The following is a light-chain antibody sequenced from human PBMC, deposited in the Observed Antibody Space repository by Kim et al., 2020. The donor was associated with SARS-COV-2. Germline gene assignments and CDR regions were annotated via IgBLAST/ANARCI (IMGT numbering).Light chain of an antibody. CDR3: QQYVYLPYT. CDR1: QEITKY. Sequence: DVQMTQSPSSLSASVGDSITLTCQASQEITKYLNWYQQRQGQAPELLIYDAYTLETGVPSRFSGGRSGADFSLTISSLQPEDVGTYYCQQYVYLPYTFGQGTKLEI. CDR2: DAY. V-gene: IGKV1-33*01. J-gene: IGKJ2*01.